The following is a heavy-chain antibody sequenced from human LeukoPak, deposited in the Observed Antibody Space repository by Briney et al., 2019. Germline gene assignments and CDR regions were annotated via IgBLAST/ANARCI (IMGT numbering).Heavy chain of an antibody. D-gene: IGHD3-10*01. CDR2: IYTSWST. V-gene: IGHV4-4*07. Sequence: AETLSLICTVSCRSINRYYWSWIQQPAGKGLEGIGRIYTSWSTNYNHSLNHRVTMSIDTSKNQSSLKVSSVTAADAAVYYCARDRGSGSYPLFYYYYYMDVWGKGTTVTISS. CDR3: ARDRGSGSYPLFYYYYYMDV. CDR1: CRSINRYY. J-gene: IGHJ6*03.